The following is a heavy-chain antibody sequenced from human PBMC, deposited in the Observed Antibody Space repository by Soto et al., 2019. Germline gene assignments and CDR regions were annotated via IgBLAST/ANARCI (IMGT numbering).Heavy chain of an antibody. CDR2: ISSSSSYI. CDR1: GFTFSSYS. Sequence: EVQLVESGGGLVKPGGSLRLSCEASGFTFSSYSMNWVRQAPGKGLEWVSSISSSSSYIYYADSVKGRFTISRDNAKNSLYLQMNSLRAEDTAVYYCARAPTYSSSYLFDYWGQGTLVTVSS. CDR3: ARAPTYSSSYLFDY. J-gene: IGHJ4*02. D-gene: IGHD6-6*01. V-gene: IGHV3-21*01.